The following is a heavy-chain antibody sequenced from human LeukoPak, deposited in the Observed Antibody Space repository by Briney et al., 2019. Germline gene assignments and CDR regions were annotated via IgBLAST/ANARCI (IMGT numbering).Heavy chain of an antibody. Sequence: GGSLRLSCAASGFTFTSYAMSWVRQAPGKGLEWVSAISGSGGSTYYADSVKGRFTISRDNSKNTLYLQMNSLRAEDTAVYYCAKAGEYDILTGSVDYWGQGTLVTVSS. CDR2: ISGSGGST. J-gene: IGHJ4*02. V-gene: IGHV3-23*01. CDR1: GFTFTSYA. D-gene: IGHD3-9*01. CDR3: AKAGEYDILTGSVDY.